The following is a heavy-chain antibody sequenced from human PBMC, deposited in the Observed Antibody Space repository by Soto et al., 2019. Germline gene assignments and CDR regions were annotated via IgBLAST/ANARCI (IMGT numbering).Heavy chain of an antibody. V-gene: IGHV1-69*13. CDR2: IIPIFGTA. J-gene: IGHJ4*02. CDR1: GGTFSSYA. CDR3: ARDSSPKSLCDY. D-gene: IGHD6-13*01. Sequence: GASVKVSCKASGGTFSSYAISWVRQAPGQGLEWMGGIIPIFGTANYAQKFQGRVTITADESTSTAYMELSSLRSEDTAVYYCARDSSPKSLCDYWGQGTLVTVSS.